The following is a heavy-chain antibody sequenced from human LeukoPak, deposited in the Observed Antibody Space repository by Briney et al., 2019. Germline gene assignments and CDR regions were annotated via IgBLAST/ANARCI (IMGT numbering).Heavy chain of an antibody. Sequence: KPSETLSLTRAVYGGSFSGYYWSWIRQPPGKGLEWIGEINHSGSTNYNPSLKSRVTISVDTSKNQFSLKLSSVTAADTAVYYCARYHTIFGVVAYYYYYGMDVWGQGTTVTVSS. D-gene: IGHD3-3*01. CDR2: INHSGST. J-gene: IGHJ6*02. CDR1: GGSFSGYY. V-gene: IGHV4-34*01. CDR3: ARYHTIFGVVAYYYYYGMDV.